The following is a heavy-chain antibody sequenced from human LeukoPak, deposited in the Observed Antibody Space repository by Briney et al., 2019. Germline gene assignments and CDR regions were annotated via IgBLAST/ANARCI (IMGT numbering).Heavy chain of an antibody. D-gene: IGHD3-22*01. CDR2: IKQDVIEI. V-gene: IGHV3-7*01. Sequence: GGSLRLSCAASGFTFSNYWINWVRQAPGKGLEWVATIKQDVIEIYYVDSVKGRFTISRDNAKNSLYLQMTSLRAEDTAVYYCASEPLTMIQHWGQGTLVTVSS. CDR1: GFTFSNYW. J-gene: IGHJ1*01. CDR3: ASEPLTMIQH.